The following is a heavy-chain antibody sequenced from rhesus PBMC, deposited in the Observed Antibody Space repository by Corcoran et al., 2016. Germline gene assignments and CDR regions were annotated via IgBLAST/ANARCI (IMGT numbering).Heavy chain of an antibody. Sequence: QVQLQESGPGLVKPSETLSLTCAVSGYSISSGYYWNWIRQPPGKGLEGIGSIYGSGGSNYLNPSLKSRVTLSGDTSKNQFSLKLSSVTAADTAVYYCARGMQGGGWDADVSLDVWGRGVLVTVSS. D-gene: IGHD6-31*01. CDR2: IYGSGGSN. V-gene: IGHV4S14*01. J-gene: IGHJ5-2*02. CDR3: ARGMQGGGWDADVSLDV. CDR1: GYSISSGYY.